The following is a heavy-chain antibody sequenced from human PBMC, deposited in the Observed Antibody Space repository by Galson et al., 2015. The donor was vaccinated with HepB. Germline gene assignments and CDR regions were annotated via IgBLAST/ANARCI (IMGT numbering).Heavy chain of an antibody. CDR2: IESDGGRR. CDR3: ATGPAGIYPLLSGHSDYFYMDV. J-gene: IGHJ6*03. D-gene: IGHD2-2*01. V-gene: IGHV3-33*03. CDR1: GFSFSSYG. Sequence: SLRLSCAASGFSFSSYGIHWVRQAPGKGLEWVALIESDGGRRYYADSVKGRFSMSRDNSKSTLSLQMNNLRADDTAIYYCATGPAGIYPLLSGHSDYFYMDVWGRGTTVTVSS.